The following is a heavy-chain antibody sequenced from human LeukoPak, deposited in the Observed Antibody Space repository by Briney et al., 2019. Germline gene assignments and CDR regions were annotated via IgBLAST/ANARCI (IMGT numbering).Heavy chain of an antibody. Sequence: SETLSLTCAVYGGSFSGYYWSWIRQPPGKGLEWIGEINHSGSTNYNPSLKSRVTISVDTSKNQFSLKLSSVTAADTAVYYCAREPYYYDSSGYQYYYYGTDVWGQGTTVTVSS. CDR3: AREPYYYDSSGYQYYYYGTDV. J-gene: IGHJ6*02. CDR2: INHSGST. V-gene: IGHV4-34*01. CDR1: GGSFSGYY. D-gene: IGHD3-22*01.